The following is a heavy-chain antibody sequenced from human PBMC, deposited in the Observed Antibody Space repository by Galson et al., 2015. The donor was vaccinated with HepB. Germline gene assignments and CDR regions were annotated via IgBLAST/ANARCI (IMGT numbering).Heavy chain of an antibody. D-gene: IGHD4-23*01. CDR3: ARDPTSWNHYGGNSGWFDP. CDR1: GFTFSSYS. J-gene: IGHJ5*02. V-gene: IGHV3-21*01. CDR2: ISSSSSYI. Sequence: SLRLSCAASGFTFSSYSMNWVRQAPGKGLEWVSSISSSSSYIYYADSVKGRFTISRDNAKNSLYLQMNSLRAEDTAVYYCARDPTSWNHYGGNSGWFDPWGQGTLVTVSS.